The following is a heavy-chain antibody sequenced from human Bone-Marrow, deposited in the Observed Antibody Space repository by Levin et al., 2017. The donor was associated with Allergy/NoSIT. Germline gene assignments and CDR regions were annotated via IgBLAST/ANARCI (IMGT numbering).Heavy chain of an antibody. V-gene: IGHV4-59*01. CDR1: GGSTSNYY. J-gene: IGHJ2*01. Sequence: SETLSLTCNVSGGSTSNYYWSWIRQPPGKGLEWIGSIYYSGNTSYNPSLKSRVTVSVDTSKNQFSLKLSSVTAADTAVYYCARVIIVEPVPIPQNYYFDLWGRGTLVTVSS. CDR2: IYYSGNT. CDR3: ARVIIVEPVPIPQNYYFDL. D-gene: IGHD2-2*01.